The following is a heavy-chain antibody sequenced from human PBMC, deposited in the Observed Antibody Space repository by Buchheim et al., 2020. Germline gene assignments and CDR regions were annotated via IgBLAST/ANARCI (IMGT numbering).Heavy chain of an antibody. J-gene: IGHJ4*02. CDR3: ARLLGDGVHFVMGQLWYPVDY. CDR2: IDPSDSYT. V-gene: IGHV5-10-1*03. Sequence: EVQLVQSGAEVKKPGESLRISCKGSGYSFTSYWISWVRQMPGKGLEWMGRIDPSDSYTNYSPSFQGHVTIPADKSISTAYLQWSSLKASDTAMYYCARLLGDGVHFVMGQLWYPVDYWGQGTL. CDR1: GYSFTSYW. D-gene: IGHD5-18*01.